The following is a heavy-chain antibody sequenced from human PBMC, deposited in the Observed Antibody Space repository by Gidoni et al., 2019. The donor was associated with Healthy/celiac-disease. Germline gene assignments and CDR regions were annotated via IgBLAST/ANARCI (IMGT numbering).Heavy chain of an antibody. V-gene: IGHV3-48*01. CDR3: ARDSGSYYPTDFDY. CDR1: GFTFSSYS. J-gene: IGHJ4*02. D-gene: IGHD1-26*01. CDR2: ISSSSSTI. Sequence: EVQLVESGGGLVQPGGSLRLSCAASGFTFSSYSMNWVRQAPGKGLEWVSYISSSSSTIYYADSVKGRFTISRDNAKNSLYLQMNSLRAEDTAVYYCARDSGSYYPTDFDYWGQGTLVTVSS.